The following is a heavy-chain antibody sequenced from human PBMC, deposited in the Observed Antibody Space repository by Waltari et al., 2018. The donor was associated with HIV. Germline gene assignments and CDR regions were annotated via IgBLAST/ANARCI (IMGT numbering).Heavy chain of an antibody. J-gene: IGHJ2*01. V-gene: IGHV1-8*01. CDR1: GYTFTSYD. CDR3: AIAQTTVTTHNWYFDL. CDR2: MNPNSGNT. D-gene: IGHD4-17*01. Sequence: QVQLVQSGAEVKKPGASVKVSCKASGYTFTSYDINWERQATGQGLEWMGWMNPNSGNTGYAQKFQGSGTMTRTTSISTAYMELSSLRSEDTAVYYCAIAQTTVTTHNWYFDLWGRGTLVTVSS.